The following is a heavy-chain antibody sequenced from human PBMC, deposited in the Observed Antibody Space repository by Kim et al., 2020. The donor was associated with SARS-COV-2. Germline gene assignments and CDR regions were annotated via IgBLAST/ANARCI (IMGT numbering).Heavy chain of an antibody. Sequence: ASVKVSCKASGYTFTSYAINWVRQAPGQWLEWMGWIHTNTGNPTYAQGFTGRFVFSLDTSVSTAYLQISSLKAEDTAVYYCARDGELERPEFAYWGQGTLVTVSS. V-gene: IGHV7-4-1*02. CDR1: GYTFTSYA. CDR3: ARDGELERPEFAY. D-gene: IGHD1-1*01. CDR2: IHTNTGNP. J-gene: IGHJ4*02.